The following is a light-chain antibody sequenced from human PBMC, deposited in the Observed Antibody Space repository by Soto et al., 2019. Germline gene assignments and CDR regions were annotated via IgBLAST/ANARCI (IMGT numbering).Light chain of an antibody. J-gene: IGKJ1*01. V-gene: IGKV2-28*01. Sequence: EIVMTQSPLSLPVTPGESATISCSSTRMLLYSNGYYYLDWYLQKPGQSPQLLIYLGSNRASGVPDRFRGSGSGTDFTLEISRVEAEDVGVYYCMQALQTPPTFGQGTKVDI. CDR2: LGS. CDR3: MQALQTPPT. CDR1: RMLLYSNGYYY.